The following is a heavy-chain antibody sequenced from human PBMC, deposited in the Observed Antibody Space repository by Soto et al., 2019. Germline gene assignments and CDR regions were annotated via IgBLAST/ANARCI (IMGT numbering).Heavy chain of an antibody. CDR1: GFTFSSYG. CDR3: ARESVAVAGTDFDY. J-gene: IGHJ4*02. CDR2: ISYDGSNK. V-gene: IGHV3-30*03. Sequence: SLRLSCAASGFTFSSYGMHWVRQAPGKGLEWVAVISYDGSNKYYADSVKGRFTISRDNSMYTLYLQMNSLRAEDTAVYYCARESVAVAGTDFDYWGQGTLVTVSS. D-gene: IGHD6-19*01.